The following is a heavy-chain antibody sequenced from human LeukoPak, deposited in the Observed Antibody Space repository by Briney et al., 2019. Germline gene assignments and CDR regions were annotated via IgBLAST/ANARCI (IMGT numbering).Heavy chain of an antibody. J-gene: IGHJ4*02. D-gene: IGHD6-13*01. Sequence: GGSLRLSCSASGFIFSPYAMHWVRQAPGKGLEYVSSISSEGKATYYADSVKGRFTISRDNSKNTLYLQMSSLRPEDTAVYYCVKDRWVDHWGQGTLVTVSS. V-gene: IGHV3-64D*06. CDR2: ISSEGKAT. CDR3: VKDRWVDH. CDR1: GFIFSPYA.